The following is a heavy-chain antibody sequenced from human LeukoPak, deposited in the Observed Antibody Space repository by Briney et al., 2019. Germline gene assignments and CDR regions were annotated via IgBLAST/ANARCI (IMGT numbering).Heavy chain of an antibody. D-gene: IGHD5-18*01. CDR1: GGTFSSYA. V-gene: IGHV1-69*04. CDR3: AIGYSYGYEYFDC. Sequence: GASVKVSCKASGGTFSSYAISWVRQAPGQGLEWMGRIIPILGIANYAQKFQGRVTITADKSTSTAYMGLSSLRSEDTAVYYCAIGYSYGYEYFDCWGQGTLVTVSS. CDR2: IIPILGIA. J-gene: IGHJ4*02.